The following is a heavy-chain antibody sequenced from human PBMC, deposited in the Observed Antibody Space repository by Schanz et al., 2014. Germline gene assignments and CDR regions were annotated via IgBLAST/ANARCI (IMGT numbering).Heavy chain of an antibody. D-gene: IGHD3-10*01. CDR3: AKGRFGELSAFDI. J-gene: IGHJ3*02. V-gene: IGHV3-64*04. CDR1: GFTFSIYA. Sequence: ESGGTLVRPGGSLRLSCSASGFTFSIYAMHWVRQAPGKGLEYVSAISHDGYSTYYADSVKGRFTISRDNSKNTLYLQMNSLRADDTAVYYCAKGRFGELSAFDIWGQGTMVTVSS. CDR2: ISHDGYST.